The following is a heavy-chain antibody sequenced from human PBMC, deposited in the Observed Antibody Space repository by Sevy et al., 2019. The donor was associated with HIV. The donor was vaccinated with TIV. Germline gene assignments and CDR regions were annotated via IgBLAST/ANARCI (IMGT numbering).Heavy chain of an antibody. CDR2: ISSSSSTI. CDR3: AREGNDFWSGYYRSNWFDP. V-gene: IGHV3-48*01. J-gene: IGHJ5*02. D-gene: IGHD3-3*01. Sequence: GGSLRLSCAASGFTFSSYSMNWVRQAPGKGLEWVSYISSSSSTIYYADSVKGRFTISRDNAKNSLYLQMNSLRAEDTAVYYCAREGNDFWSGYYRSNWFDPWGQRTLVTVSS. CDR1: GFTFSSYS.